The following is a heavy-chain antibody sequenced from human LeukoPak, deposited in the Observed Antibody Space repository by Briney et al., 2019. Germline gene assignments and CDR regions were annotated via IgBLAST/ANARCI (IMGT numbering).Heavy chain of an antibody. J-gene: IGHJ4*02. V-gene: IGHV4-59*05. CDR2: IYYSGST. Sequence: SETLSLTCTVSGASISSYYWSWIRQPPGKGLEWIGSIYYSGSTYYNPSLKSRVTISVDTSKNQFSLKLSSVTAADTAVYYCAGRDGYNFDYWGQGTLVTVSS. CDR1: GASISSYY. CDR3: AGRDGYNFDY. D-gene: IGHD5-24*01.